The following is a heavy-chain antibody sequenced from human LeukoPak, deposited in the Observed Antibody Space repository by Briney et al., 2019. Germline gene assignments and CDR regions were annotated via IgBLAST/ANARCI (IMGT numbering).Heavy chain of an antibody. CDR2: TYYRSKWYN. V-gene: IGHV6-1*01. CDR1: GDSVSSNSAA. D-gene: IGHD6-19*01. J-gene: IGHJ4*02. CDR3: AREGYSSGWYGGGYYFDY. Sequence: SQTLSLNCAISGDSVSSNSAAWNWIRQSPSRGLEWLGRTYYRSKWYNDYAVSVKSRITINPDTSKNQFSLQLNSVTPEDTAVYYCAREGYSSGWYGGGYYFDYWGQGTLVTVSS.